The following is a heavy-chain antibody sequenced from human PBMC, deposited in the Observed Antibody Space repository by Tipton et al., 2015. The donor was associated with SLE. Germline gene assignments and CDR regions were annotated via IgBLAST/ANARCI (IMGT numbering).Heavy chain of an antibody. J-gene: IGHJ4*02. Sequence: TLSLTCSVSGASTSDLYWSWIRQPPGKGLEWIGFIYATDKTRYSPSLASRAVISVDPSKNQVSLKLASVPAADTGTYYCASLPEHWGQGTLVAVSS. CDR2: IYATDKT. V-gene: IGHV4-59*03. CDR1: GASTSDLY. CDR3: ASLPEH.